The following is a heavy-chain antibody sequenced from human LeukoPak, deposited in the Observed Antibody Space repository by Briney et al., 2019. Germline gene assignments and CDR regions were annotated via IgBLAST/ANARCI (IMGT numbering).Heavy chain of an antibody. D-gene: IGHD2-2*01. V-gene: IGHV3-74*01. CDR2: INSDGSST. CDR3: ARGEVTSWSWAFFDY. CDR1: GFTFSTYW. J-gene: IGHJ4*02. Sequence: QPGGSLRLSCAASGFTFSTYWMHWVRQAPGKGLVWVSRINSDGSSTTYADSVKGRFTISRDNAKNSLYLPMNSLRAEDTAVYYCARGEVTSWSWAFFDYWGQGTLVIVSS.